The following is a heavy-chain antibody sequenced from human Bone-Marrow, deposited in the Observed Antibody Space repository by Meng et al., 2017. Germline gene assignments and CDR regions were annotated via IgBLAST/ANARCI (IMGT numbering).Heavy chain of an antibody. CDR3: ARDRVIVGATNLEYFQH. CDR1: GYTFTGYY. D-gene: IGHD1-26*01. V-gene: IGHV1-2*02. J-gene: IGHJ1*01. CDR2: INPNSGGT. Sequence: ASVKVSCKASGYTFTGYYMHWVRQAPGQGLEWMGWINPNSGGTNYAQKFQGRVTMTRDTSTSTVYMELSSLRSEDTAVYYCARDRVIVGATNLEYFQHWGQGTLVTVSS.